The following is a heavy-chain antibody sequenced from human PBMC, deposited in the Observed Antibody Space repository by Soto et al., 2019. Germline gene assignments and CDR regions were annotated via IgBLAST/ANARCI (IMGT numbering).Heavy chain of an antibody. V-gene: IGHV1-69*08. CDR1: GGTFSSYT. J-gene: IGHJ4*02. CDR2: IIPILGIA. CDR3: ARDRGYSGYEDY. Sequence: QVQLVQSGAEVKKPGSSVKVSCKASGGTFSSYTISWVRQAPGQGLEWMGRIIPILGIANYAQKFQGRVTINADKSTSTAYMELSSLRSEDTAVYYCARDRGYSGYEDYWGQGTLVTVSS. D-gene: IGHD5-12*01.